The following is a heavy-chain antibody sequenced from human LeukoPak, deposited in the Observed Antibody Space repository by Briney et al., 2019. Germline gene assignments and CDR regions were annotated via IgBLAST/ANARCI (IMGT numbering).Heavy chain of an antibody. CDR1: GGSISSAGYY. Sequence: SETLSLTCTVSGGSISSAGYYWSWIRQHPGKGLEWIGYIYYSGNTYYNSSLKSRVTISVDMSKNQFSLKLNSVTAADTAVYYCARVRVLRGANWLVDYFDYWGQGTLVTVSS. CDR3: ARVRVLRGANWLVDYFDY. V-gene: IGHV4-31*03. CDR2: IYYSGNT. J-gene: IGHJ4*02. D-gene: IGHD1-1*01.